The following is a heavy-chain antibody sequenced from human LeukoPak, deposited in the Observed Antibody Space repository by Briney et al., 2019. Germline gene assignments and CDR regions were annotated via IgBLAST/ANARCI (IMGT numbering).Heavy chain of an antibody. Sequence: PGRSLRLSCAASGFTFSSYGMHWARQAPGKGLEWVAVIWYDGSNKYYADSVKGRFTISRDNSKNTLYLQMNSLRAEDTAVYYCARGHSITMIVVVDFDYWGQGTLVTVSS. D-gene: IGHD3-22*01. J-gene: IGHJ4*02. CDR3: ARGHSITMIVVVDFDY. CDR2: IWYDGSNK. CDR1: GFTFSSYG. V-gene: IGHV3-33*01.